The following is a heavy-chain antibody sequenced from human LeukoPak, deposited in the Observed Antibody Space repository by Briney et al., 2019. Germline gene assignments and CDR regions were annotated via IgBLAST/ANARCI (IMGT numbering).Heavy chain of an antibody. CDR3: ASLTYGPDY. V-gene: IGHV3-74*01. J-gene: IGHJ4*02. CDR1: GFTFSNFW. Sequence: GGSLRLSCAASGFTFSNFWMHWVRQAPGKGLVWVSGINDDGSATYYVDSAKGRFTISRDNAKNTLSLQMNSLRAEDTAVYYCASLTYGPDYWGQGTLVTVSS. D-gene: IGHD3-10*01. CDR2: INDDGSAT.